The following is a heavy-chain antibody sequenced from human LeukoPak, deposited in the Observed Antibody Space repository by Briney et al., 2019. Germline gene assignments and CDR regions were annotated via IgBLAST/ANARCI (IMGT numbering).Heavy chain of an antibody. CDR3: ARETYYYDSSGYYLRDWFDP. CDR2: IYTSGST. CDR1: GGSFSGYY. J-gene: IGHJ5*02. Sequence: PSETLSLTCAVYGGSFSGYYWSWIRQPAGKGLEWIGRIYTSGSTNYNPSLKSRVTMSVDTSKNQFSLKLSSVTAADTAVYYCARETYYYDSSGYYLRDWFDPWGQGTLVTVSS. D-gene: IGHD3-22*01. V-gene: IGHV4-59*10.